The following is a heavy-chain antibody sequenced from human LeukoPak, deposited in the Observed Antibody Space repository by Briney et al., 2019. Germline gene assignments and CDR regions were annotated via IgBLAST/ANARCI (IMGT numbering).Heavy chain of an antibody. CDR2: IWHDGSIK. J-gene: IGHJ4*02. CDR1: GFTFSNYG. CDR3: AKVRQFTAATGTGLDY. Sequence: GRSLRLSCAASGFTFSNYGMHWVRQTPGKGLDWVAVIWHDGSIKYYADSVRGRFTISRGNSMNTVYLQMNSLRAEDTAVYYCAKVRQFTAATGTGLDYWGQGTLVTVSS. D-gene: IGHD6-13*01. V-gene: IGHV3-33*03.